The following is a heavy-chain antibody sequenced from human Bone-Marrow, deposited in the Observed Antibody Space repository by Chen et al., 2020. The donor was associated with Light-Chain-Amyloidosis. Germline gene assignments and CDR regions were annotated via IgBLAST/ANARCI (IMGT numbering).Heavy chain of an antibody. J-gene: IGHJ4*02. V-gene: IGHV1-2*06. D-gene: IGHD3-10*01. CDR1: GYTFTGDY. CDR3: ATAPSYWYGD. Sequence: QVQLVQSGSEVKKPGASVTVSCRASGYTFTGDYIHWVRQAPGQGLEWMGRIDPKSGDTNYAQKFQGRVTMTGDATITAAHMELTNLRYDDTAVYYCATAPSYWYGDWGQGTLVTVSS. CDR2: IDPKSGDT.